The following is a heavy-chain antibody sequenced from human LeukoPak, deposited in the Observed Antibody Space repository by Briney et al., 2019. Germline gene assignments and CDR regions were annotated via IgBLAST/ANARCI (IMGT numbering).Heavy chain of an antibody. D-gene: IGHD6-19*01. CDR1: GFTFSKYW. J-gene: IGHJ4*02. Sequence: GGSLRLSCAASGFTFSKYWMLWVRQAPGKGLESVSRINTDGTVTTYADSVKGRFTVSRDNADNTMFLQMNSVRGEDTAVYYCATKQWLAPPPDSWGQGAPVTVSS. CDR2: INTDGTVT. CDR3: ATKQWLAPPPDS. V-gene: IGHV3-74*01.